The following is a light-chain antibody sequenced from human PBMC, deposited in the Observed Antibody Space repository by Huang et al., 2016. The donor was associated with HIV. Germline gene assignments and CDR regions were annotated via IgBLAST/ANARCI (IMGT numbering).Light chain of an antibody. Sequence: EIVLTQSPATLSLSPGERATLSCRASRSVGRSLAWYQQKPGQAPRLLMYDASHRATGIPARFSGSGSGTDFTLTISSLEPEDCAVYFCQQRTNWPALTFGGGTTVEIK. CDR3: QQRTNWPALT. CDR1: RSVGRS. J-gene: IGKJ4*01. CDR2: DAS. V-gene: IGKV3-11*01.